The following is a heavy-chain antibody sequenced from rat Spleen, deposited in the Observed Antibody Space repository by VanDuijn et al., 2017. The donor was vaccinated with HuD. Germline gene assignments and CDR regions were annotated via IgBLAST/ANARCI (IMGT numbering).Heavy chain of an antibody. J-gene: IGHJ4*01. CDR1: GFTFSHYG. CDR2: LSYDGHTT. CDR3: ARHYGGYSEYVMDA. V-gene: IGHV5-29*01. D-gene: IGHD1-11*01. Sequence: EVQLVESGGDLVQPGRSLKLTCAASGFTFSHYGMAWVRQAPTKGLEWVATLSYDGHTTYYRDSVKGRFTISRDIAKSTLYLQMDSLGSEDTATYYSARHYGGYSEYVMDAWGQGASVTVSS.